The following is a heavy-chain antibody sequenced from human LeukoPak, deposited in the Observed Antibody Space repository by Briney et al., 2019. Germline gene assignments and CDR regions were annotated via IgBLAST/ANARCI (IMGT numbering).Heavy chain of an antibody. Sequence: EASVTVSSTASGYTFTSYAMHWGRQAPGQRLEWMGWINAGNGNTKYSQEFQGRVTITRDTSASTAYMELSSLRSEDMAVYYCARSSRWLLSNHLDYWGQGTLVTVSS. J-gene: IGHJ4*02. CDR1: GYTFTSYA. V-gene: IGHV1-3*03. CDR2: INAGNGNT. D-gene: IGHD2-21*02. CDR3: ARSSRWLLSNHLDY.